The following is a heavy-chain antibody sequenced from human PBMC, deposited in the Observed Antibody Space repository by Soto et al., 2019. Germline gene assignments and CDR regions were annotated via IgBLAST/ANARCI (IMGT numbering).Heavy chain of an antibody. CDR1: GFTFNSYW. V-gene: IGHV3-7*04. Sequence: EVQLVESGGGLVQPGGSLRLSCAASGFTFNSYWMTWVRQAPGKGLEWVANIKDDGSEKYYVDSVKGRFTISRDNAKNSLYLQMNSLRAEDTAVYYCARGWGLDPWGQGTLVTVSS. D-gene: IGHD1-26*01. CDR3: ARGWGLDP. J-gene: IGHJ5*02. CDR2: IKDDGSEK.